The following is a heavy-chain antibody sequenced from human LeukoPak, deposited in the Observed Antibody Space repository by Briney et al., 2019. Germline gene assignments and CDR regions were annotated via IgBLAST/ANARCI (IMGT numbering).Heavy chain of an antibody. J-gene: IGHJ4*02. D-gene: IGHD6-19*01. V-gene: IGHV1-8*03. CDR1: GYTFTSYD. Sequence: ASVKVSCKASGYTFTSYDINWGRQATGQGLEWMGWMNPNSGNTGYAQKFQGRVTITGNTSISTAYMELSSLRSEDTAVYYCARGGSGWGSYYFVYWGQGTLVTVSS. CDR3: ARGGSGWGSYYFVY. CDR2: MNPNSGNT.